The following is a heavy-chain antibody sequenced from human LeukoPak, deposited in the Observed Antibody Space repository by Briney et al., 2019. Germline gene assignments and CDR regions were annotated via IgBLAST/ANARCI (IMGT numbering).Heavy chain of an antibody. CDR2: FDPEDGET. V-gene: IGHV1-24*01. Sequence: ASVKVSCNVSGYTLTELSMNWVRQAPGKGLEWMGGFDPEDGETIYAQKFQGRVTMTEDTSTDTAYMELSRLRSEDTAVYYCAREYQKLGDWNYNYYYYYYMDVWGKGTTVTVSS. CDR1: GYTLTELS. J-gene: IGHJ6*03. D-gene: IGHD1-7*01. CDR3: AREYQKLGDWNYNYYYYYYMDV.